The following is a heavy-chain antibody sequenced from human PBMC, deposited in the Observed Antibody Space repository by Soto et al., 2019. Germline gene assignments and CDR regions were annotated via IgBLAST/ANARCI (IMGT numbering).Heavy chain of an antibody. CDR2: IHHSGST. J-gene: IGHJ4*02. V-gene: IGHV4-4*02. Sequence: QVQLQESGPGLVRLSGTVSLTCAVSGGSISSDNWWSWVRQPPGKGLEWIGEIHHSGSTNYNPSLKSRVTMSVVPSKNLFSLTLNSVTAADTAFYYCARDQGSHPGDWGQGTLVSVSS. CDR3: ARDQGSHPGD. D-gene: IGHD6-13*01. CDR1: GGSISSDNW.